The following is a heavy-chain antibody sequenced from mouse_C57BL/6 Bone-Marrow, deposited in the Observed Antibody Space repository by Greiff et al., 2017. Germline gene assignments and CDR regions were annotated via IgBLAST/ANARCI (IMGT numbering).Heavy chain of an antibody. J-gene: IGHJ1*03. CDR2: ISSGGSYT. D-gene: IGHD1-1*01. CDR1: GFTFSSYG. Sequence: EVKLMESGGDLVKPGGSLKLSCAASGFTFSSYGMSWVRQTPDKRLEWVATISSGGSYTYYPDSVKGRFTISRDNAKNTLYLQMSSLKSEDTAMYYCASTVVATDWYFDVWGTGTTVTVSS. V-gene: IGHV5-6*01. CDR3: ASTVVATDWYFDV.